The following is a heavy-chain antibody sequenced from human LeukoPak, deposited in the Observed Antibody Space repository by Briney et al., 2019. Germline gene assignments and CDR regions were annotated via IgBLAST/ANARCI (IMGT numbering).Heavy chain of an antibody. D-gene: IGHD4-17*01. V-gene: IGHV3-74*01. CDR3: ARGRYGDYH. CDR1: GFIFSSYS. Sequence: GGSLRLSCAASGFIFSSYSMSWVRQAPGKGLVWVSGINPDGSTTTYADSVKGRFTISRENAKSTLYLHMNILRVEDTAVYYCARGRYGDYHWGQGILVTVSS. CDR2: INPDGSTT. J-gene: IGHJ4*02.